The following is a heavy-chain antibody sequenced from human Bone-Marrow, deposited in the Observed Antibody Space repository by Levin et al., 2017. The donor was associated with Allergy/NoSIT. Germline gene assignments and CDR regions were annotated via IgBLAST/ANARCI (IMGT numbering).Heavy chain of an antibody. V-gene: IGHV4-39*01. Sequence: PSETLSLTCAVSGGSISDKNYYWVWIRQSPGKGLEWIGKIYFVGSPSYNPSLRGRVTMSVDTAKNQFSLQMRSVTAGDTAIYYCARHVLVVTSDYAGWFDPWGQGTLVTVSS. CDR1: GGSISDKNYY. D-gene: IGHD4-23*01. CDR3: ARHVLVVTSDYAGWFDP. J-gene: IGHJ5*02. CDR2: IYFVGSP.